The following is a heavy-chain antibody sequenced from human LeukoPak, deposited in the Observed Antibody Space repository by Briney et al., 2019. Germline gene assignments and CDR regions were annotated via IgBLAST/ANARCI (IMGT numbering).Heavy chain of an antibody. CDR2: ISGSGGST. V-gene: IGHV3-23*01. J-gene: IGHJ4*02. Sequence: GGSLRLSCAASGFTFSSHAMSWGRQAPGKGLEWVSAISGSGGSTYYADSVKGRFTISRDNSKNTLYLQMNSLRAEDTAVYYCAKAKKYCSGGSCYYFDYWGQGTLVTVSS. CDR1: GFTFSSHA. CDR3: AKAKKYCSGGSCYYFDY. D-gene: IGHD2-15*01.